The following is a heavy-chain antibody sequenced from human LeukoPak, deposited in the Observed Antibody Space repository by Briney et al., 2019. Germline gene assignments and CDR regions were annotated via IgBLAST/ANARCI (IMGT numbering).Heavy chain of an antibody. CDR1: GVSIGSRPFY. Sequence: PSQTLSLTCTVSGVSIGSRPFYWTWIRQPPGKGLEWVGFISSNGDTYYNPSLEGRLTISRDTSNNQFSLRLTSVSATDTAVYFCARLGSDNGQHVAALDFWGQGTVLTVSS. D-gene: IGHD4-17*01. V-gene: IGHV4-30-4*01. CDR3: ARLGSDNGQHVAALDF. J-gene: IGHJ3*01. CDR2: ISSNGDT.